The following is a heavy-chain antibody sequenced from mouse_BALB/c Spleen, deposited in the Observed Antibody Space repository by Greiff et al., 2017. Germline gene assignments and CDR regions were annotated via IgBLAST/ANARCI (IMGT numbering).Heavy chain of an antibody. CDR1: GFTFSSFG. Sequence: EVKVVESGGGLVQPGGSRKLSCAASGFTFSSFGMHWVRQAPEKGLEWVAYISSGSSTIYYADTVKGRFTISRDNPKNTLFLQMTSLRSEDTAMYYCARSDYYGNCFDYWGQGTTLTVSS. CDR2: ISSGSSTI. J-gene: IGHJ2*01. CDR3: ARSDYYGNCFDY. V-gene: IGHV5-17*02. D-gene: IGHD2-1*01.